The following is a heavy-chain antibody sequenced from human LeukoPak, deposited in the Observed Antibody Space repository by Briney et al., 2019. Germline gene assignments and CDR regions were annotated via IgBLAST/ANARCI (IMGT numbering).Heavy chain of an antibody. CDR1: GYTFTSYG. CDR2: ISAYNGNT. D-gene: IGHD3-10*01. J-gene: IGHJ6*04. Sequence: GASVKVSCKASGYTFTSYGISWVRQAPGQGLEWMGWISAYNGNTNYAQKLQGRVTMTTDTSTSTAYMELRSLRSDDTAVYYCARDYGSYYYGSGSYYVWGKGTTVTVSS. CDR3: ARDYGSYYYGSGSYYV. V-gene: IGHV1-18*01.